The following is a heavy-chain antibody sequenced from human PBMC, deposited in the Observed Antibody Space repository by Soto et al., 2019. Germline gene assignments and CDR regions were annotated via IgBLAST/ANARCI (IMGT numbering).Heavy chain of an antibody. Sequence: GGSLRLSCAASGFTFSGSAMHWVRQASGKGLEWVGRIRSKANSYATAYAASGKGRFTISRDDSKNTAYLQMNSLKTEDTAVYYCTRHAADIVVVVAATLGDAFDIWGQGTMVTVSS. CDR3: TRHAADIVVVVAATLGDAFDI. CDR2: IRSKANSYAT. V-gene: IGHV3-73*01. D-gene: IGHD2-15*01. J-gene: IGHJ3*02. CDR1: GFTFSGSA.